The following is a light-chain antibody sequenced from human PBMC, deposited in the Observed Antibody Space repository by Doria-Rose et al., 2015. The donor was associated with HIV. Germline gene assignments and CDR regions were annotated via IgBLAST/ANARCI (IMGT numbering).Light chain of an antibody. CDR1: SSNIGAGFE. CDR3: QSYDSRLSVYD. V-gene: IGLV1-40*02. Sequence: QSVLTQPPSVSGAPGQRVAISCTGSSSNIGAGFEVNWYQQFPGTAPKLLIHGNTNRPSGVPDRFSGSKSGTPASLAISGLRAEDKADYYCQSYDSRLSVYDFGTGTKVTVL. J-gene: IGLJ1*01. CDR2: GNT.